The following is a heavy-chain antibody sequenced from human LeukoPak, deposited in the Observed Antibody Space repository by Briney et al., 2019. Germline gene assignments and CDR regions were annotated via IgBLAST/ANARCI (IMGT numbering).Heavy chain of an antibody. Sequence: SVKVSCKASGGTFSSYDISWVRQAPGQGLEWMGGINPIFGTANYAQKFQGRVTITADKSTSSAYMELSSLRSEDTAVYYCARTSSPDAFDIWGQGTMVTVSS. D-gene: IGHD6-13*01. V-gene: IGHV1-69*06. CDR3: ARTSSPDAFDI. CDR1: GGTFSSYD. CDR2: INPIFGTA. J-gene: IGHJ3*02.